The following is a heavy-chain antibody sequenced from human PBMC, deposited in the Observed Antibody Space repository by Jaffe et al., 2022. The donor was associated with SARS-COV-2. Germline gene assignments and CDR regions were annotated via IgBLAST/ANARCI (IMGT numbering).Heavy chain of an antibody. V-gene: IGHV1-46*01. J-gene: IGHJ6*02. CDR2: INPSGGST. CDR3: ARARYDFWSGYPYYYGMDV. Sequence: QVQLVQSGAEVKKPGASVKVSCKASGYTFTSYYMHWVRQAPGQGLEWMGIINPSGGSTSYAQKFQGRVTMTRDTSTSTVYMELSSLRSEDTAVYYCARARYDFWSGYPYYYGMDVWGQGTTVTVSS. D-gene: IGHD3-3*01. CDR1: GYTFTSYY.